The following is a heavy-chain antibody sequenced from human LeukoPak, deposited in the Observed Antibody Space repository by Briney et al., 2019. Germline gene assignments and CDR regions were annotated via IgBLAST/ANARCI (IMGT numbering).Heavy chain of an antibody. CDR2: ISSSSSYI. V-gene: IGHV3-21*01. Sequence: GGSLRLSCAASGFTFSSYSMNWVRQAPGKGLEWVSSISSSSSYIYYADSVKGRFTISRDNAENSLYLQMNSLRAEDTAVYYCARGRVVAATDWFDPWGQGTLVTVSS. CDR1: GFTFSSYS. D-gene: IGHD2-15*01. J-gene: IGHJ5*02. CDR3: ARGRVVAATDWFDP.